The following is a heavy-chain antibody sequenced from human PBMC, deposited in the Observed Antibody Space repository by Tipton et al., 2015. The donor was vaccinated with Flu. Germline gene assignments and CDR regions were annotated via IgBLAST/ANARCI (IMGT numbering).Heavy chain of an antibody. CDR1: GDSLGSNYY. J-gene: IGHJ5*02. Sequence: TLSLTCSVSGDSLGSNYYWGWIRQPPGKGLEWIGNIHRGGSPYHNPSLRSRVTISMDTSKNQFYLRLSSVTAADTAVYYCARGAEKLLNRFGERVGWFDPLGQGSLVAVSS. CDR2: IHRGGSP. CDR3: ARGAEKLLNRFGERVGWFDP. D-gene: IGHD3-16*01. V-gene: IGHV4-38-2*02.